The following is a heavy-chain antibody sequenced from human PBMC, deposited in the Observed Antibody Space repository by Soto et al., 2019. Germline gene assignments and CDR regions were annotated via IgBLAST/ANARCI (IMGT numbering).Heavy chain of an antibody. V-gene: IGHV1-8*01. CDR1: GYTFTSYD. D-gene: IGHD3-10*01. J-gene: IGHJ4*01. CDR3: ARRSYRRFGALY. Sequence: ASVKVSCKASGYTFTSYDINWVRQATGQGLEWMGWMNPNSGNTGYAQKFQGRVTMTRNTSISTAYMELSSLRSEDTAVYYCARRSYRRFGALYWGDGTLVTASS. CDR2: MNPNSGNT.